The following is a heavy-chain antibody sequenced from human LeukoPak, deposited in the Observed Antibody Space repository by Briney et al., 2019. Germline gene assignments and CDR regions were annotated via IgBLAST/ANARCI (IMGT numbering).Heavy chain of an antibody. CDR3: ASFRSAGAMAPGWFDP. V-gene: IGHV4-39*01. CDR2: IYYSGST. J-gene: IGHJ5*02. CDR1: GGSISSSSYY. Sequence: SETLSLTCTVSGGSISSSSYYWGWIRQPPGKGLEWIGSIYYSGSTYYNPSLKSRVTISVDTSKNQFSLKLSSVTAADTAVYYCASFRSAGAMAPGWFDPWGQGTLVTVSS. D-gene: IGHD5-18*01.